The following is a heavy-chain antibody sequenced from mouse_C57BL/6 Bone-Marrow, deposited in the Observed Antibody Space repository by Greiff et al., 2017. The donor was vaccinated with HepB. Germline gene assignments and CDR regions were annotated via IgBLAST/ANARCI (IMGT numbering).Heavy chain of an antibody. D-gene: IGHD2-10*02. CDR1: GFNIKDDY. CDR2: IDPENGDT. CDR3: TQGDSIDY. Sequence: VHVKQSGAELVRPGASVKLSCTASGFNIKDDYMHWVKQRPEQGLEWIGWIDPENGDTEYASKFQGKATITADTSSSTAYLQLSSLTSEDTAVYYCTQGDSIDYWGQGTTLTVSS. J-gene: IGHJ2*01. V-gene: IGHV14-4*01.